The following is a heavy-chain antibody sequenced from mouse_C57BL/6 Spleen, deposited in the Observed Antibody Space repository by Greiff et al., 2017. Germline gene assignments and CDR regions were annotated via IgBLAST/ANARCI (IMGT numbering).Heavy chain of an antibody. CDR3: AQSPYYYGSSYWYFDV. Sequence: VQLQQSGAELVKPGASVKLSCTASGFNITDYYMHWVKQRTEQGLEWIGRIDPEDGETKYAPKFQGKATITADTSSNTAYLQLSSLTSEDTAVYYCAQSPYYYGSSYWYFDVWGTGTTVTVSS. V-gene: IGHV14-2*01. D-gene: IGHD1-1*01. CDR2: IDPEDGET. J-gene: IGHJ1*03. CDR1: GFNITDYY.